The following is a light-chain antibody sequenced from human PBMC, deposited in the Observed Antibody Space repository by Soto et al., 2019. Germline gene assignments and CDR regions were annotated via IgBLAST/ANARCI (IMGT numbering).Light chain of an antibody. V-gene: IGKV3-15*01. J-gene: IGKJ4*01. CDR2: GAS. CDR1: QSVSTF. Sequence: EIVMTQSPATLSVFPGERATLSCRASQSVSTFLAWYQQKPGQAPRLLIYGASTRATGIPARFSGSGSGTEFTLTISSLQSEDFAVYYCQQYSNWPPITFGGGTKVEIK. CDR3: QQYSNWPPIT.